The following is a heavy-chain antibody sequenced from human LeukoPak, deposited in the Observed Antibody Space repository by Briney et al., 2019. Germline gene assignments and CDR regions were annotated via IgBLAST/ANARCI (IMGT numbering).Heavy chain of an antibody. D-gene: IGHD6-19*01. CDR1: GFTFSSYG. Sequence: AGGSLRLSCAASGFTFSSYGMHWVRQAPGKGLEWVAVIWYDGSNKYYADSVKGRFTISRDNSKNTLYLQMYSLRVEDTAVYYCAREGLAVAAYFDYWGQGTLVTVSS. V-gene: IGHV3-33*01. CDR3: AREGLAVAAYFDY. CDR2: IWYDGSNK. J-gene: IGHJ4*02.